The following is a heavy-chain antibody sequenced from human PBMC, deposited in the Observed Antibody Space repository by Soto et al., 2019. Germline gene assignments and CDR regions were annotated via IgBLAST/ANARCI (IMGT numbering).Heavy chain of an antibody. D-gene: IGHD6-6*01. J-gene: IGHJ4*02. CDR1: GGTFSSYT. Sequence: QVQLVQSGAEVKKPGSSVKVSCKASGGTFSSYTISWVRQAPGQGLEWMGRIIPILGIANYAQKFQGRVKITADKSTSTAYMELSSLRSEDPAVYYCARSIAAGHHYFDYWGQGTLVTVSS. CDR3: ARSIAAGHHYFDY. V-gene: IGHV1-69*02. CDR2: IIPILGIA.